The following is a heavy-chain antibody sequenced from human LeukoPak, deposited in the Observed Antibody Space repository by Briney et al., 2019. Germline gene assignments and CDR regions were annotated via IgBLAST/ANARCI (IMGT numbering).Heavy chain of an antibody. CDR1: GGSISSDY. J-gene: IGHJ5*02. V-gene: IGHV4-59*12. D-gene: IGHD3-10*01. Sequence: SETLSLTCTVSGGSISSDYWSWIRQPPGKGLEWIGYIYHSGSTYYNPSLKSRVTISVDRSKNLFSLKLSSVTAADTAVYYCARDRESGSGSPPRWFDPWGQGTLVTVSS. CDR3: ARDRESGSGSPPRWFDP. CDR2: IYHSGST.